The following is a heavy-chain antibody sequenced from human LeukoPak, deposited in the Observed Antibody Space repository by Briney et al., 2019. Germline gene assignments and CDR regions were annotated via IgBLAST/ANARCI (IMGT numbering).Heavy chain of an antibody. V-gene: IGHV4-31*03. CDR2: IYYSGST. J-gene: IGHJ3*02. CDR1: GGSISTGGYY. Sequence: SETLSLTCTVSGGSISTGGYYWSWIRQHPGKGLEWIAYIYYSGSTYYNPSLKSRVTISVDTSKNQFSLKLSSVTAADTAVYYCARAQSKWCQLLFGAFDIWGQGTMVTVSS. D-gene: IGHD2-2*01. CDR3: ARAQSKWCQLLFGAFDI.